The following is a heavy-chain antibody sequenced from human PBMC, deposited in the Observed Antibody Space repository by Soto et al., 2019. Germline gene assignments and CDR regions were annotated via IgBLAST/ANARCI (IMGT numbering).Heavy chain of an antibody. CDR1: GFTFRNYG. CDR2: ISYDGDNK. CDR3: VKKIMGYAAHSEAMDV. Sequence: GGSLRLSCTPSGFTFRNYGLHWVRQAPGKGLEWVALISYDGDNKYYTDSVRGRFTVSRDNFKNTLFLQMDSPRPEDTGVYYCVKKIMGYAAHSEAMDVWGQGTTVTVSS. J-gene: IGHJ6*02. V-gene: IGHV3-30*03. D-gene: IGHD5-12*01.